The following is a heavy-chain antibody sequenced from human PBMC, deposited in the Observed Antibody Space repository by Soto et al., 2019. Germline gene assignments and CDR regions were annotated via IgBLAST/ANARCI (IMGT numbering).Heavy chain of an antibody. J-gene: IGHJ4*02. CDR3: ARGDQAYYDSSGYSNY. CDR1: GYTFTSYD. Sequence: ASGKVCCEASGYTFTSYDINWVRRATGQGLEWMGWMNPNSGNTGYAQKFQGRVTMTRNTSISTAYMELSSLRSEDTAVYYCARGDQAYYDSSGYSNYWGQGTLVTVSS. D-gene: IGHD3-22*01. V-gene: IGHV1-8*01. CDR2: MNPNSGNT.